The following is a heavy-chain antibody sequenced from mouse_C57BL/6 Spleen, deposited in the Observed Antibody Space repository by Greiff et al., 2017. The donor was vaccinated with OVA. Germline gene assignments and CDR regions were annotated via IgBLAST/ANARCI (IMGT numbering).Heavy chain of an antibody. Sequence: EVQLQQSGPELVKPGASVKISCKASGYTFTDYYMNWVKQSHGKSLEWIGDINPNNGGTSYNQKFKGKATLTVDKSSSTAYMELRSLTSEDSAVYYCAREYGSSLDYWGQGTTLTVSS. V-gene: IGHV1-26*01. CDR3: AREYGSSLDY. J-gene: IGHJ2*01. CDR2: INPNNGGT. D-gene: IGHD1-1*01. CDR1: GYTFTDYY.